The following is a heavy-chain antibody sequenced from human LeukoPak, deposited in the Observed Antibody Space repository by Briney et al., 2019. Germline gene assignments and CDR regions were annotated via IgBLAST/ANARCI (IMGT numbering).Heavy chain of an antibody. CDR2: ISAGGAGT. Sequence: GGSLRLSCAASGFTFITYAMTWVRQAPGKGLDWVSTISAGGAGTYYADSVKGRFTISRDNSKNTLYLQMNSLRAEDTVLYYCVKGYSSGWTREYYGMDVWGQGTTVTVSS. V-gene: IGHV3-23*01. D-gene: IGHD6-19*01. CDR3: VKGYSSGWTREYYGMDV. CDR1: GFTFITYA. J-gene: IGHJ6*02.